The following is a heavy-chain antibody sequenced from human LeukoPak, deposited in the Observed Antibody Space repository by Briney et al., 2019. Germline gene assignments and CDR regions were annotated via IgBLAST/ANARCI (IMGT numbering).Heavy chain of an antibody. V-gene: IGHV3-23*01. J-gene: IGHJ4*02. Sequence: GGSLSLSCAASGFTFSSYAMSWVRQAPGKGLEWVSAISGSGGSTYYADSVKGRFTISRDNSKNTLYLQMNSLRAEDTAVYYCAKGRGYSGYDLVDYWGQGTLVTVSS. CDR3: AKGRGYSGYDLVDY. CDR2: ISGSGGST. D-gene: IGHD5-12*01. CDR1: GFTFSSYA.